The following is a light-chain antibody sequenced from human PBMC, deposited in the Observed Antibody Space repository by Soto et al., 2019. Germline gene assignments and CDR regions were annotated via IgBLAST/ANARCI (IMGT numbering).Light chain of an antibody. CDR2: GAS. V-gene: IGKV3-15*01. CDR1: QSVNSN. Sequence: EIVLTQSPSTLSGSPGDRATPSWRASQSVNSNLAWYHLKPGQAPRLLIYGASIRAAGIPARFTGSESGTEFTLSISSLQSEDFAVYYCQQYDDWPWTFGHGTKVDIK. J-gene: IGKJ1*01. CDR3: QQYDDWPWT.